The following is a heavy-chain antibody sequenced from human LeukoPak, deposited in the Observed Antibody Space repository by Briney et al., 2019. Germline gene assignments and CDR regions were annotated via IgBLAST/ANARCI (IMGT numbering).Heavy chain of an antibody. V-gene: IGHV4-38-2*02. J-gene: IGHJ3*02. CDR2: IYHSGST. D-gene: IGHD3-10*01. CDR1: GYSISSGYY. Sequence: SETLSLTCTVSGYSISSGYYWGWIRQPPGKGLEWIGSIYHSGSTYYNPSLKSRVTISVDTSKNQFSLKLSSVTAADTAVYYCARQPKDYYGSGSYSWGLDAFDIWGQGTMVTVSS. CDR3: ARQPKDYYGSGSYSWGLDAFDI.